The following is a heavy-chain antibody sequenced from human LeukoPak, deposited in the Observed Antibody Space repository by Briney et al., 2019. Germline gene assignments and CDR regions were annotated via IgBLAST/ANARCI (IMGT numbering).Heavy chain of an antibody. CDR1: LGTLSSYA. J-gene: IGHJ4*02. V-gene: IGHV1-69*04. CDR2: IIPILGIA. D-gene: IGHD3-22*01. Sequence: GGSVKVSRKASLGTLSSYAISWVRQAPGQGVEGMGRIIPILGIANYAQKLQGRDTIIANNSTSTAYMELSSLKSKDTAVYYCAAYDYDSSGYYYTGGDFDYWGQGTLVTVS. CDR3: AAYDYDSSGYYYTGGDFDY.